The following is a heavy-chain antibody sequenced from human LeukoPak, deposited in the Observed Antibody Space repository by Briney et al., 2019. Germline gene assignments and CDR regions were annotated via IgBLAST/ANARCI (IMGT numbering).Heavy chain of an antibody. J-gene: IGHJ4*02. D-gene: IGHD6-6*01. CDR3: ARGPENIAAPLFFDY. CDR1: GGSISSGGYY. CDR2: IYYSGST. V-gene: IGHV4-31*03. Sequence: SETLSLTCTVSGGSISSGGYYWSWIRQHPGKGLEWIGYIYYSGSTYYNPSLKSRVTISVGRSKNQFSLKLSSVTAADTAVYYCARGPENIAAPLFFDYWGQGTLVTVSS.